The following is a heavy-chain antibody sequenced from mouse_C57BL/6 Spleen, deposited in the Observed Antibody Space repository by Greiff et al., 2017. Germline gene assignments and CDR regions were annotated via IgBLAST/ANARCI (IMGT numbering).Heavy chain of an antibody. J-gene: IGHJ4*01. D-gene: IGHD2-2*01. CDR3: VRQGYGYEGYYAMDY. CDR1: GFSFNTYA. CDR2: IRSKSNNYAT. Sequence: EVQLQQSGGGLVQPKGSLKLSCAASGFSFNTYAMNWVRQAPGKGLEWVARIRSKSNNYATYYADSVKDRFTISRDDSESMLYLQMNNLKTEDTAMYYCVRQGYGYEGYYAMDYWGQGTSVTVSS. V-gene: IGHV10-1*01.